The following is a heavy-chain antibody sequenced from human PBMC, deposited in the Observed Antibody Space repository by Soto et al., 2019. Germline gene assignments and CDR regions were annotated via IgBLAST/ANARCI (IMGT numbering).Heavy chain of an antibody. Sequence: QVQLKQSGPEVRKPGASVRVSCKASGYIFTNFGISWVRQAPGQGLEWMGWISGYNDNTHYAQKLQGRGSMTTDTPTGTAYMDLRSLRSDDTAIYYCVRDSSSWFYYYYGMDVWGQGTTVTVSS. J-gene: IGHJ6*02. V-gene: IGHV1-18*01. D-gene: IGHD6-13*01. CDR1: GYIFTNFG. CDR2: ISGYNDNT. CDR3: VRDSSSWFYYYYGMDV.